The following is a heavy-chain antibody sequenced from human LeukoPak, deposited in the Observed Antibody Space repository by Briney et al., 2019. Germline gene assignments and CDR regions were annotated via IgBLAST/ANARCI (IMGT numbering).Heavy chain of an antibody. D-gene: IGHD3-16*01. Sequence: SETLSLTCAVYGGSFSGYYWSWIRKPPGKGLEWIGEINHSGSTNYNPSLKSRVTISVDTSKNQFSLKLSSVTAADTAVYYCARGLPRRLRLSHYFDCWGQGTLVTVSS. V-gene: IGHV4-34*01. J-gene: IGHJ4*02. CDR2: INHSGST. CDR1: GGSFSGYY. CDR3: ARGLPRRLRLSHYFDC.